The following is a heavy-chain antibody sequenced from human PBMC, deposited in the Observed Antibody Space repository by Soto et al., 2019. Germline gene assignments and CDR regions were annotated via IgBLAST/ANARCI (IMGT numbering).Heavy chain of an antibody. CDR3: ARGSIAARRVGWFDP. CDR1: GGSISSYY. D-gene: IGHD6-6*01. V-gene: IGHV4-59*01. CDR2: IYYSGST. J-gene: IGHJ5*02. Sequence: SETLSLTCTVSGGSISSYYWSWIRQPPGKELEWIGYIYYSGSTNYNPSLKSRVTISVDTSKNQFSLKLSSVTAADTAVYYCARGSIAARRVGWFDPWGQGTLVTVSS.